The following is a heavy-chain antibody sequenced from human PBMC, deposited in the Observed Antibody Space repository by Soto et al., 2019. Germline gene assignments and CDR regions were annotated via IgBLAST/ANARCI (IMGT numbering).Heavy chain of an antibody. CDR3: AKGGADDYGDYEWDFYYYYYMDV. D-gene: IGHD4-17*01. J-gene: IGHJ6*03. CDR1: GFTFSSYA. V-gene: IGHV3-23*01. Sequence: GESLKISCAASGFTFSSYAMSWVRQAPGKGLEWVSAISGSGGSTYYADSVKGRFTISRDNSKNTLYLQMNSLRAEDTAVYYCAKGGADDYGDYEWDFYYYYYMDVWGKGTTVTVSS. CDR2: ISGSGGST.